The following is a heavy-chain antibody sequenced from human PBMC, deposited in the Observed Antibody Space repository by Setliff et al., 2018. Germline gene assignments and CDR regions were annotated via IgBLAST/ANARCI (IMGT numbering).Heavy chain of an antibody. CDR2: INPSGGST. CDR1: GYTFTSYY. J-gene: IGHJ4*02. V-gene: IGHV1-46*01. CDR3: AREGATWVYGGNSGPDY. Sequence: GASVKVSCKASGYTFTSYYMHWVRQAPGQGLEWMGIINPSGGSTSYAQKFQGRVTMTRDTSTSTVYMELSSLRSEDTAVYYCAREGATWVYGGNSGPDYWGQGTLVTVSS. D-gene: IGHD4-17*01.